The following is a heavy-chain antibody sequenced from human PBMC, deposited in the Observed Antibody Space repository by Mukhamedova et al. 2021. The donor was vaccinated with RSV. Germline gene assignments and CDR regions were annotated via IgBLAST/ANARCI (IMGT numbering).Heavy chain of an antibody. J-gene: IGHJ6*03. D-gene: IGHD1-14*01. Sequence: SGSTNYNPSLKSRVTISVDTSKNQFSLKLSSVTAADTAVYYCARFAPQNRKPNYYYYYMDVWGKGTTVTVSS. CDR2: SGST. CDR3: ARFAPQNRKPNYYYYYMDV. V-gene: IGHV4-59*01.